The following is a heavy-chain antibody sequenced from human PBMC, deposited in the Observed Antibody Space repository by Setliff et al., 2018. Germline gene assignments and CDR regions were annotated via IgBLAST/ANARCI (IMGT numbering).Heavy chain of an antibody. Sequence: SETLSLTCTVSGGSISRGDYYWSWIRQPPGKGLEWIGYIYYSGSTYYTPSLKSRVTISVDTSKNQFSLKLNSVTAADTAVYYCATRTYGSGSYYPTAIDYWGQVTLVTVSS. CDR1: GGSISRGDYY. CDR3: ATRTYGSGSYYPTAIDY. CDR2: IYYSGST. V-gene: IGHV4-30-4*08. D-gene: IGHD3-10*01. J-gene: IGHJ4*02.